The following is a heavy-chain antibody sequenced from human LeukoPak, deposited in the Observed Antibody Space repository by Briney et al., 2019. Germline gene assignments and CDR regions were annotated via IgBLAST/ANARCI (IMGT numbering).Heavy chain of an antibody. CDR2: IRWNSGSI. CDR1: GFTFDDYA. Sequence: PGRSLRLSCAASGFTFDDYAMHWVRQAPGKGLEWVSGIRWNSGSIGYADSVKGRFTISRDNAKNSLYLQMNSLRAEDTALYYCTKVAGRVYSSSLIDYWGQGTLVTVSS. V-gene: IGHV3-9*01. J-gene: IGHJ4*02. D-gene: IGHD6-13*01. CDR3: TKVAGRVYSSSLIDY.